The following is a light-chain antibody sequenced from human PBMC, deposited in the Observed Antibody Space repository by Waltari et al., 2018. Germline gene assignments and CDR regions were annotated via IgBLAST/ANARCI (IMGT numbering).Light chain of an antibody. CDR3: QHYVSLPVT. Sequence: EIVLTQSPGTLSLSPGERATLSCRASQSVGRSLAWYQQKPGQAPRVLIYGASIRATGIPDRFSGGGSGTDFSLTISRLESEDFAAYHCQHYVSLPVTFGQGTKVEIK. J-gene: IGKJ1*01. V-gene: IGKV3-20*01. CDR1: QSVGRS. CDR2: GAS.